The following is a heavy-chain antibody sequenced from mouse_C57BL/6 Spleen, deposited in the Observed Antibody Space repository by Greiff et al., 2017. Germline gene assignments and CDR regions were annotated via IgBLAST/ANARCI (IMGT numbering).Heavy chain of an antibody. D-gene: IGHD3-2*02. Sequence: VPLLESGAELVRPGTSVKMSCTASGYTFTNYWIGWAKQRPGHGLEWIGDIYPGGGYTNYNEKFKGKATLTADKSSSTAYMQFSSLTSEDSAIYYCARSAQATCAYFDYWGQGTTLTVSS. CDR3: ARSAQATCAYFDY. V-gene: IGHV1-63*01. CDR1: GYTFTNYW. CDR2: IYPGGGYT. J-gene: IGHJ2*01.